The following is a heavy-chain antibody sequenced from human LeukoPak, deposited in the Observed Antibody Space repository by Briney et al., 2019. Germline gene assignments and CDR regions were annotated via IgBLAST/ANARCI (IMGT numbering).Heavy chain of an antibody. V-gene: IGHV5-51*01. Sequence: GESLKISCKGSGYSFTNYWIAWVRQMPGKGLEWMGIIYPGDSDTRYSPSLQGQVTISADKSISTAYLHWSSLRASDTAMYYCARRYTYGWNLDYWGQGTLVTVSS. D-gene: IGHD3-10*01. CDR1: GYSFTNYW. CDR2: IYPGDSDT. J-gene: IGHJ4*02. CDR3: ARRYTYGWNLDY.